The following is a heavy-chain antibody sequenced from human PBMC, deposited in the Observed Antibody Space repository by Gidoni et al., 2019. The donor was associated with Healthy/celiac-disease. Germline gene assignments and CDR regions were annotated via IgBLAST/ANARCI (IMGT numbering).Heavy chain of an antibody. Sequence: EVQLVESGGGLVQPGGSLKLSCAASGFTFSGSAMHWVRQASGKGLEWVGRIRSKANSYATAYAASVKGRFTISRDDSKNTAYLQMNSLKTEDTAVYYCTRQGGDGYNLGYWGQGTLVTVSS. V-gene: IGHV3-73*01. J-gene: IGHJ4*02. D-gene: IGHD5-12*01. CDR1: GFTFSGSA. CDR3: TRQGGDGYNLGY. CDR2: IRSKANSYAT.